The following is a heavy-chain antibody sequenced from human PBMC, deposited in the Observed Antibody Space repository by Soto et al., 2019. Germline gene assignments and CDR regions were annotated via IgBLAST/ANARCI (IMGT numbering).Heavy chain of an antibody. D-gene: IGHD1-26*01. J-gene: IGHJ4*02. V-gene: IGHV3-21*01. CDR1: GFTFRTSI. Sequence: EVQLVQSGGGLVKPGGSLRLSCAASGFTFRTSIMSWVRQAPGKGLEWVSSIDSSSSYIYYADSLKGRFIISRDNADNSQYLQMHSLRAEDTAVYYCARDLPIEPTVYYFDYWGQGSLVTVSS. CDR2: IDSSSSYI. CDR3: ARDLPIEPTVYYFDY.